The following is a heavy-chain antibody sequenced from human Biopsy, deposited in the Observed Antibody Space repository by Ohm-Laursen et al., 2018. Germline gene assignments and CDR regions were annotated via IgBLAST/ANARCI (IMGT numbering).Heavy chain of an antibody. CDR3: ACFDCTPYYYGVDV. D-gene: IGHD2-21*02. CDR2: INHSGST. CDR1: GGSFSGYY. J-gene: IGHJ6*02. Sequence: SETLSLTCGVYGGSFSGYYWNWIRQPPGKGLEWVGEINHSGSTNYNPSLKSRVTISVDTSTNQLPLNLISVTAADTAVYHCACFDCTPYYYGVDVWGPGTTVTVSS. V-gene: IGHV4-34*01.